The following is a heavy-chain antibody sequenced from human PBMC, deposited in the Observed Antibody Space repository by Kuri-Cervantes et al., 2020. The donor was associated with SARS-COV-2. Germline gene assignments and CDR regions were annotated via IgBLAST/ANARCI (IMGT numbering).Heavy chain of an antibody. V-gene: IGHV2-5*01. CDR1: GFSLSTAVVG. CDR2: IFGNDDE. CDR3: AHIRRTSGWHYFHFYSMDV. J-gene: IGHJ6*02. Sequence: SGPTLVKPTQTLTLTCTFSGFSLSTAVVGVGWIRQPPGEALEWLALIFGNDDERYSPSLKNRLTLTKGTSKNQVVLILTNVAPVDTGTYYCAHIRRTSGWHYFHFYSMDVWGQGTTVTVSS. D-gene: IGHD6-19*01.